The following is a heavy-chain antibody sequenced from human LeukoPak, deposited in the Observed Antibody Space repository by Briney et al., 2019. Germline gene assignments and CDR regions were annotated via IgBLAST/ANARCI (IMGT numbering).Heavy chain of an antibody. CDR1: GFTFSSYA. CDR2: ISGSGGST. Sequence: PGGSLRLSCAASGFTFSSYAMSWVRQAPGKGLEWVSAISGSGGSTYYADSVKGRFTISRDNSKNTLYLQMNSLRAEDTAVYYCAKSRGYYDSSGPADYWGQGTLVTVSS. D-gene: IGHD3-22*01. V-gene: IGHV3-23*01. CDR3: AKSRGYYDSSGPADY. J-gene: IGHJ4*02.